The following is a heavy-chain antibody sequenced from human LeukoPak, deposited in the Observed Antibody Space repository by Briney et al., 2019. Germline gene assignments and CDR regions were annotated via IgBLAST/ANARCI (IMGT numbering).Heavy chain of an antibody. Sequence: GGSLRLSCAASGFAFSNYAMHWVRQAPGKGLEWVAVIFFDGSMQYYSDSVKGRFTISRDNSINTLYLQMKGLRADDSAVYYCARDPRGPTGYDNSARDTFDYWGQGTLVTVSS. CDR1: GFAFSNYA. D-gene: IGHD3-22*01. CDR2: IFFDGSMQ. CDR3: ARDPRGPTGYDNSARDTFDY. V-gene: IGHV3-30*04. J-gene: IGHJ4*02.